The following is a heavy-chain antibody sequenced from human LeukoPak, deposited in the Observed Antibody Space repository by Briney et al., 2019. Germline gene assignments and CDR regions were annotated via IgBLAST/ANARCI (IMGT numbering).Heavy chain of an antibody. V-gene: IGHV3-15*07. CDR1: GFTFSNAW. CDR2: IKSKTDGGTT. D-gene: IGHD3-10*01. J-gene: IGHJ4*02. CDR3: TTDEYYGSGSYYTVQFDY. Sequence: GGSLRLSCAASGFTFSNAWMNWVRQAPGRGLEWVGRIKSKTDGGTTDYAAPVKGRFTISRDDSKNTLYLQMNSLKTEDTAVYYCTTDEYYGSGSYYTVQFDYWGQETLVTVSS.